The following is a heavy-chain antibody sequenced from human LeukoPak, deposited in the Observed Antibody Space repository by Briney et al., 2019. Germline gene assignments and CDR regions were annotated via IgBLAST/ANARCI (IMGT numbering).Heavy chain of an antibody. CDR1: GYTFTSYY. J-gene: IGHJ4*02. V-gene: IGHV1-46*01. CDR3: ATDVGATYAFDS. D-gene: IGHD1-26*01. CDR2: INPSGGST. Sequence: ASVKVSCKASGYTFTSYYMHWVRQAPGQGLEWMGIINPSGGSTSYAQKFQGRVTMTRDTSTSTVYMELSSLRSEDTAVYYCATDVGATYAFDSWGQGTLVTVSS.